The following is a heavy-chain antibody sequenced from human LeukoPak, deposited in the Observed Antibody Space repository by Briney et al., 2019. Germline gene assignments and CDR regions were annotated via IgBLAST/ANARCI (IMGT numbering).Heavy chain of an antibody. Sequence: ASVKVSCKASGGTFSSYAISWVRQAPGQGLEWMGGIIPIFGTANYAQKFQGRVTITADESTSTAYMELSSLRSEDTAVYYCARPNKITVVVVPDATDAFDIWGQGTMVTVSS. V-gene: IGHV1-69*13. D-gene: IGHD2-2*01. CDR2: IIPIFGTA. CDR1: GGTFSSYA. CDR3: ARPNKITVVVVPDATDAFDI. J-gene: IGHJ3*02.